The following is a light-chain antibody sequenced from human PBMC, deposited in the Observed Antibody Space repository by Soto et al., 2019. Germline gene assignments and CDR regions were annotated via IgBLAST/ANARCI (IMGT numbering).Light chain of an antibody. J-gene: IGKJ5*01. CDR3: QQYNNWPPWIT. CDR2: DVS. V-gene: IGKV3-15*01. CDR1: QSVGSN. Sequence: SPATLSVSPGDRATLSCRASQSVGSNLAWYQQKAGQAPRLLIYDVSTRATGVPVRFGGSGSGTEFTLTISSLQSEDFAVYYCQQYNNWPPWITFGQGTRLEIK.